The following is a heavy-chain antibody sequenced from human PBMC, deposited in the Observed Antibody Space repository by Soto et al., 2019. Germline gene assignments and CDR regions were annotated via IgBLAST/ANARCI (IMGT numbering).Heavy chain of an antibody. V-gene: IGHV3-30*18. D-gene: IGHD6-6*01. CDR3: AKGSEAARQELDY. CDR1: GFTFSTYG. CDR2: ISIDGSNK. J-gene: IGHJ4*02. Sequence: QVQLVESGGGVVQPGRSLRLSCAASGFTFSTYGMHWVRQAPGKGLEWVAVISIDGSNKYYADSVKGRFTISRDNSKNTLYLQMNSLRADDTAVYYCAKGSEAARQELDYWGQGTLVTVSS.